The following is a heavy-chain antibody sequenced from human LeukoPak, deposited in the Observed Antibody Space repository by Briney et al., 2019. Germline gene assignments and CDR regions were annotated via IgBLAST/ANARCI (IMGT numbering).Heavy chain of an antibody. Sequence: GRSLRLSCAASGFTFSSYGMHWVRQAPGKGLEWVAVISYDGSNKYYADSVKGRFTISRDNSKNTLYLQMNSLRAEDTAVYYCAKGFGYCSSTSCYKNWYFDLWGRGTLVTVSS. D-gene: IGHD2-2*03. J-gene: IGHJ2*01. CDR2: ISYDGSNK. CDR1: GFTFSSYG. CDR3: AKGFGYCSSTSCYKNWYFDL. V-gene: IGHV3-30*18.